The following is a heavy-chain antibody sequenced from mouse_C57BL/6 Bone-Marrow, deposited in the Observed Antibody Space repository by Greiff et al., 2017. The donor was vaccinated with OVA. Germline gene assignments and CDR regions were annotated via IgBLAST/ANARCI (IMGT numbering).Heavy chain of an antibody. CDR3: ARHGDYGSFFDY. CDR2: ISSGGSYT. CDR1: GFTFSSYG. V-gene: IGHV5-6*01. D-gene: IGHD1-1*01. Sequence: EVQLQQSGGDLVKPGGSLKLSCAASGFTFSSYGMSWVRQTPDKRLEWVATISSGGSYTYYPDSVKGRFTISRANAKNTLYLQMSSVKSEDTAMYYCARHGDYGSFFDYWGQGTTLTVSS. J-gene: IGHJ2*01.